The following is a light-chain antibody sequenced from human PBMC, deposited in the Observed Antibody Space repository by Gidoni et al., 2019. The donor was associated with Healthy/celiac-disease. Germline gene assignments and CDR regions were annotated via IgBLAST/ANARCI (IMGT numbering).Light chain of an antibody. CDR3: QQRSNWSRT. CDR2: DAS. J-gene: IGKJ1*01. Sequence: EIVLTQSPATLSLSPGERATLSCRASQSVSSYLAWYQQKPGQAPRLLIYDASNRATGIPARFSGSGSGTDFTLTISSLEPEDLAVYYCQQRSNWSRTFGQGTKVEIK. CDR1: QSVSSY. V-gene: IGKV3-11*01.